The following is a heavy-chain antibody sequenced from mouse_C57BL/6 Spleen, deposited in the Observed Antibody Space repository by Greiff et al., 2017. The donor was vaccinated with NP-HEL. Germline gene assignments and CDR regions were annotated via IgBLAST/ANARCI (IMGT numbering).Heavy chain of an antibody. CDR3: ARRERGGYFDY. CDR2: IDPSDSYT. CDR1: GYTFTSYW. Sequence: VQLQQPGAELVMPGASVKLSCKASGYTFTSYWMHWVKQRPGQGLEWIGEIDPSDSYTNYNQKFKGKSTLTVEKSSSTAYMQLSSLTSEDSAVYYCARRERGGYFDYWGQGTTLTVSS. J-gene: IGHJ2*01. V-gene: IGHV1-69*01.